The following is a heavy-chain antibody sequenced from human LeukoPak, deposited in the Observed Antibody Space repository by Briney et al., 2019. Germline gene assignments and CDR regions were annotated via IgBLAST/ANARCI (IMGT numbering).Heavy chain of an antibody. CDR2: ISASGDSP. CDR3: AKVDNWNYQRVDY. J-gene: IGHJ4*02. D-gene: IGHD1-7*01. V-gene: IGHV3-23*01. CDR1: GFTFNNYA. Sequence: GRSLRLSCAASGFTFNNYAMNWVRQAPGKGLEWVSGISASGDSPYYADSVKGRFTISRDNSKNTVYVQMNSLRAEDTAVYYCAKVDNWNYQRVDYWGQGTLVTVSS.